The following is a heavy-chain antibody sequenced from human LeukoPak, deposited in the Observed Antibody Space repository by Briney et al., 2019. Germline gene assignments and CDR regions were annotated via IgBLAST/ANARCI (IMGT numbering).Heavy chain of an antibody. V-gene: IGHV3-74*01. CDR2: INSDGSST. CDR1: GFTFSSYW. D-gene: IGHD3-22*01. Sequence: GGSLRLSCAASGFTFSSYWMHWVRQAPGKGLVWVSLINSDGSSTFYADSVKGRFTISRDNAKSTLYLQMNSLRAEDTAVYYCARDSTYYDSSGYYYVGRNAFDIWGQGTMVTVSS. CDR3: ARDSTYYDSSGYYYVGRNAFDI. J-gene: IGHJ3*02.